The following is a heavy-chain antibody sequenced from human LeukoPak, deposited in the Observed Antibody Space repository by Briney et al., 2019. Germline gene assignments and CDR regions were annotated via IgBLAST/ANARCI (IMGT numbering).Heavy chain of an antibody. J-gene: IGHJ4*02. D-gene: IGHD6-19*01. Sequence: SETLSLTCTVSGGSISSYYWSWIRQPAGKGLEWIGRIYTSGSTNYNPPLKSRVTMSVDTSKNQFSLKLSSVTAADTAVYYCAREGRSIAVAGTFNNWGQGTLVTVSS. CDR1: GGSISSYY. V-gene: IGHV4-4*07. CDR3: AREGRSIAVAGTFNN. CDR2: IYTSGST.